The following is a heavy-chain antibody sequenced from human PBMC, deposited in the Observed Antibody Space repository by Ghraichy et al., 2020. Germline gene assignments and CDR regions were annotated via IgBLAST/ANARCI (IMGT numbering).Heavy chain of an antibody. CDR1: GYTFTSYG. J-gene: IGHJ6*03. CDR2: ISAYNGNT. D-gene: IGHD2-15*01. V-gene: IGHV1-18*04. Sequence: ASVKVSCKASGYTFTSYGISWVRQAPGQGLEWMGWISAYNGNTNYAQKLQGRVTMTTDTSTSTAYMELRSLRSDDTAVYYCATGYCSGGSCYDYYYMDVWGKGTTVTVSS. CDR3: ATGYCSGGSCYDYYYMDV.